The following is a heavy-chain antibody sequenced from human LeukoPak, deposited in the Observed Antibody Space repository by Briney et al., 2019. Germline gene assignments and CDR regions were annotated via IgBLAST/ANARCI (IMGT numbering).Heavy chain of an antibody. D-gene: IGHD3-22*01. CDR2: ISWNSGSI. J-gene: IGHJ4*02. Sequence: PGGSLRLFCAASGSTFDDYAMHWVRQAPGKGLEWVSGISWNSGSIGYADSVKGRFTISRDNAKNSLYLQMNSLRAEDTALYYCAKVQRPHYYDSSGYYSPYDYWGQGTLVTVSS. V-gene: IGHV3-9*01. CDR1: GSTFDDYA. CDR3: AKVQRPHYYDSSGYYSPYDY.